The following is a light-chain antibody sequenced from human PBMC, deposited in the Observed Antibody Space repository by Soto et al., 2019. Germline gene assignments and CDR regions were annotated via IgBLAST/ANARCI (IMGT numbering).Light chain of an antibody. CDR3: SSYTSSSTL. J-gene: IGLJ1*01. CDR2: EVS. CDR1: SSDVGSYNY. Sequence: QSVLTRPASVSGSAGRAITISCTGTSSDVGSYNYVSWYQQRPGKAPKLMIYEVSDRPSGISIRFSGSKSGNTASLTISGLQTEDEADYYCSSYTSSSTLFGTGTKFTVL. V-gene: IGLV2-14*01.